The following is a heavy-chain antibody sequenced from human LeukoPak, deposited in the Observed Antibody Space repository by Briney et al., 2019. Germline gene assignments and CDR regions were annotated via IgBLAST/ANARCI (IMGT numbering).Heavy chain of an antibody. CDR2: VKQDESEK. D-gene: IGHD6-19*01. J-gene: IGHJ4*02. V-gene: IGHV3-7*01. CDR1: GFTFTSYW. CDR3: VRQWLGFDH. Sequence: GGPLRLSCAASGFTFTSYWMSWVRQAPGKGLEWVANVKQDESEKNYVDSVKGRFTISRDNAKKSLYLEMNSLRDEDTAVYYCVRQWLGFDHWGQGALVTVSS.